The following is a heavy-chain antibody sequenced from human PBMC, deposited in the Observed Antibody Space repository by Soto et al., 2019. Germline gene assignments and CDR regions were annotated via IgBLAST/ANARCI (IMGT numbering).Heavy chain of an antibody. D-gene: IGHD1-26*01. J-gene: IGHJ4*02. CDR2: ISGSGGTT. CDR1: GFTFSSYA. Sequence: EVQLLESGGGLVQPGGSLRLSCAASGFTFSSYAMSWVRQSPGKGLEWVSAISGSGGTTYYADSVKGRFTISRDNSKNTLYLQMNSLRAEDTALYYCAKDRLGATPYYFDSWGQGTLVPVSS. CDR3: AKDRLGATPYYFDS. V-gene: IGHV3-23*01.